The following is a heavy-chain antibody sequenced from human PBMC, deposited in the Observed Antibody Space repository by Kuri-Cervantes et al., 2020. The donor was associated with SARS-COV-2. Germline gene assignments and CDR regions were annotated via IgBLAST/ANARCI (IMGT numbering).Heavy chain of an antibody. CDR3: ARAAENYYDSSGYYYDY. D-gene: IGHD3-22*01. Sequence: ESLKISCTVSGGSISSYYWSWIRQPAGKGLEWIGRIYTSGSTNYNPSLKSRVTMSVDTSKNQFSLKLSSVTAADTAVYYCARAAENYYDSSGYYYDYWGQGTLVTVSS. CDR1: GGSISSYY. J-gene: IGHJ4*02. CDR2: IYTSGST. V-gene: IGHV4-4*07.